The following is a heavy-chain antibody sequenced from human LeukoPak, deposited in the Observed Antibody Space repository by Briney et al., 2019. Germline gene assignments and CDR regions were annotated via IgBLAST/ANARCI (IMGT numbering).Heavy chain of an antibody. CDR3: AREKDGGCSGGSCYSLYYYYYGMDV. CDR1: GFTFSDYY. J-gene: IGHJ6*02. Sequence: GGSLRLSCAASGFTFSDYYMSWIRQAPGKGLEWVSYISSSGSTIYYADSVKGRFTISRDNAKNSLYLQMNSLRAEDTAVYYCAREKDGGCSGGSCYSLYYYYYGMDVWGQGTTVTVSS. D-gene: IGHD2-15*01. CDR2: ISSSGSTI. V-gene: IGHV3-11*04.